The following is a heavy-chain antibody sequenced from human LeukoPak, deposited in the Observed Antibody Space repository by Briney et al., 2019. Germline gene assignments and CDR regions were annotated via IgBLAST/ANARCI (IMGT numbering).Heavy chain of an antibody. V-gene: IGHV1-8*03. CDR2: MNPNSGNT. CDR3: ARASMTTGWWHYYYYYMDV. CDR1: GYTFTSYD. D-gene: IGHD4-17*01. J-gene: IGHJ6*03. Sequence: ASVRVSCKASGYTFTSYDIKCVSQATRQGLEWMGWMNPNSGNTGYAQKFQGRVTITRNTSISTAYMELSSLRSEDTAVYYCARASMTTGWWHYYYYYMDVWGKGTTVTVS.